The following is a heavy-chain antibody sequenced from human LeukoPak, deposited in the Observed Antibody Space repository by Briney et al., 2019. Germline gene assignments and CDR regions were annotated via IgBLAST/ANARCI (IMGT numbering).Heavy chain of an antibody. D-gene: IGHD4-17*01. Sequence: GGSLRLSCAASGFTFSSYWMHWVRQAPGKGLVWVSRINSDGSSTSYADSVKGRFTISRDNAKNTLYLQMNSLRAEDTAVYYCAKVGHGDYYLDYWGQGTLVTVSS. CDR2: INSDGSST. V-gene: IGHV3-74*01. CDR1: GFTFSSYW. J-gene: IGHJ4*02. CDR3: AKVGHGDYYLDY.